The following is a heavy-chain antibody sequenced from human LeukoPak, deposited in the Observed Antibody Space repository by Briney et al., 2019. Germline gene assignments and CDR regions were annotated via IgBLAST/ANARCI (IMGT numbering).Heavy chain of an antibody. CDR1: GGSINSSSYY. CDR3: ARADYDWDAFDI. J-gene: IGHJ3*02. D-gene: IGHD3-22*01. CDR2: IYYSGST. V-gene: IGHV4-39*07. Sequence: PSETLSLTCTVSGGSINSSSYYWGWIRQPPGKGLEWIGSIYYSGSTYYNPSLKSRVTISVDTSKNQFSLKLSSVTAADTAVYYCARADYDWDAFDIWGQGTMVTVSS.